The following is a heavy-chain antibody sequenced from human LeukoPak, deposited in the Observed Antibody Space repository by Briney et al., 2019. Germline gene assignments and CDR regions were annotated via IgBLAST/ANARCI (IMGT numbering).Heavy chain of an antibody. Sequence: SETLSLTCAVYGGSFSDYYWSWIRQPPGKGLEWIGEINHSGSTNYNPFLKSRLTISVDTSKNQFSLKLSSVTAADTAVYYCARGITLVQGVIIAVYYFDYWGQGTLGTVSS. CDR2: INHSGST. CDR3: ARGITLVQGVIIAVYYFDY. CDR1: GGSFSDYY. J-gene: IGHJ4*02. D-gene: IGHD3-10*01. V-gene: IGHV4-34*01.